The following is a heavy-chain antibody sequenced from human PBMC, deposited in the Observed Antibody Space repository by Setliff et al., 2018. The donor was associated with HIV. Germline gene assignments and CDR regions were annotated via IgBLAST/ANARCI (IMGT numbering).Heavy chain of an antibody. CDR1: GFTFRNYD. J-gene: IGHJ6*03. CDR2: ISVSGFTI. V-gene: IGHV3-48*03. D-gene: IGHD6-19*01. CDR3: AGVWEGWFHYYYYYYMDV. Sequence: GGSLRLSCAASGFTFRNYDMNWVRQAPGKGLEWVSFISVSGFTIHYADSVQCRFTISRDNAKNSLYLQMNSLRAEDTAVYYCAGVWEGWFHYYYYYYMDVWGKGTTVTVSS.